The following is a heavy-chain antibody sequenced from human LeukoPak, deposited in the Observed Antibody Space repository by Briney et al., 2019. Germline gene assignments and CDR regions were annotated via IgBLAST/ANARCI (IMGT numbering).Heavy chain of an antibody. CDR3: AKSTIVGATVDAFDI. V-gene: IGHV3-30*02. Sequence: PGGSLRLSCAASGFTFSSYVMHWVRQAPGKGLEWVAFIRYDGTNRYYADSVKGRFAISRVNSKNTLYLQMNSLRAEDTAVYYCAKSTIVGATVDAFDIWGQGTMVTVSS. J-gene: IGHJ3*02. CDR2: IRYDGTNR. CDR1: GFTFSSYV. D-gene: IGHD1-26*01.